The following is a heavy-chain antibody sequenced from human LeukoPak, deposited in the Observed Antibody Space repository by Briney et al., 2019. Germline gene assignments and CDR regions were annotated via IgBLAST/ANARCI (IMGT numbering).Heavy chain of an antibody. Sequence: PGGSLRLSCAASGFTFDDYGMSWVRQAPGKGLEWVSAINWSGSSTGYADSVKGRFTIARDNAKNSLYLQMNSLRAEDTALYYCARGGGVAAANDYWGQGTLVTVSS. D-gene: IGHD6-13*01. V-gene: IGHV3-20*04. J-gene: IGHJ4*02. CDR3: ARGGGVAAANDY. CDR1: GFTFDDYG. CDR2: INWSGSST.